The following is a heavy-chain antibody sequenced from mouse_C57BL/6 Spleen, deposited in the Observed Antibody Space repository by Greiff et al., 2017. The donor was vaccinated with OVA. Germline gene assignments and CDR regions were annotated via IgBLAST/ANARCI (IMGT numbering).Heavy chain of an antibody. CDR2: IHPNSGST. D-gene: IGHD1-1*01. CDR3: ARGGSSYDWYFDV. CDR1: GYTFTSYW. V-gene: IGHV1-64*01. Sequence: VQLQQPGAELVKPGASVKLSCKASGYTFTSYWMHWVKQRPGQGLEWIGMIHPNSGSTNYNEKFTSKATLTVDKSSSTAYMQLSSLTSEDSAVYYCARGGSSYDWYFDVWGTGTTVTVSS. J-gene: IGHJ1*03.